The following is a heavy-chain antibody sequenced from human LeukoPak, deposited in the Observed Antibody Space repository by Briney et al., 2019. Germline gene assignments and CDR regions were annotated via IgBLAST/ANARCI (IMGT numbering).Heavy chain of an antibody. Sequence: GGSLRLSCAASGFTFSNYYMTWVRQAPGKGLEWVATIKLDGSAKHYVDSVKGRFTISRDNAKNSLYLQMNSLRAEDTAVYYCARHVVAVGFDYWGQGTLVTVSS. D-gene: IGHD3-22*01. V-gene: IGHV3-7*01. CDR1: GFTFSNYY. J-gene: IGHJ4*02. CDR3: ARHVVAVGFDY. CDR2: IKLDGSAK.